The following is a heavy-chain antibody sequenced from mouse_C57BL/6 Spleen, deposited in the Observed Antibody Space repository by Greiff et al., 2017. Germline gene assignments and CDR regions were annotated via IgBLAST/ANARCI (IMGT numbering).Heavy chain of an antibody. CDR2: IYPGSGST. J-gene: IGHJ2*01. D-gene: IGHD1-1*01. CDR3: ARSHYGSSLDY. Sequence: QVQLQQSGAELVKPGASVKMSCKASGYTFTSYWITWVKRRPGQGLEWIGDIYPGSGSTNYNEKFKSKATLTVDTSSSTAYMQLSSLTSEDSAVYYCARSHYGSSLDYWGQGTTLTVSS. V-gene: IGHV1-55*01. CDR1: GYTFTSYW.